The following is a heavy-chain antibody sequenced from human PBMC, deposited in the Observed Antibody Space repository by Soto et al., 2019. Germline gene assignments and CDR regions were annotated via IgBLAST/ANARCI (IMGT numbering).Heavy chain of an antibody. CDR3: ARDASSGRKIDY. CDR1: GFTFSSYA. V-gene: IGHV3-30-3*01. Sequence: QVLLVESGGRVVQPGRSLRLSCAASGFTFSSYAMHWVRQAPGKGLEWVAVISYDGSNKYYADSVKGRFTISRDNSKNALYLQMNSLRAEDTAVYYCARDASSGRKIDYWGQGTLVTVSS. J-gene: IGHJ4*02. CDR2: ISYDGSNK. D-gene: IGHD3-22*01.